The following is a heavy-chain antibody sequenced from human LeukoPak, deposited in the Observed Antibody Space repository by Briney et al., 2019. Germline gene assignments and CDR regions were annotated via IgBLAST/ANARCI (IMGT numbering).Heavy chain of an antibody. CDR3: ATIYSSANFDY. Sequence: ASVKVSCKASGYTFTSYYMHWVRQAPGQGLEWMGIINPSGGSTSYAQKFQGRVTMTRDTSTSTAYMELSSLRSEDTAVYYCATIYSSANFDYWGQGTLVTVSS. V-gene: IGHV1-46*01. J-gene: IGHJ4*02. D-gene: IGHD2-21*01. CDR2: INPSGGST. CDR1: GYTFTSYY.